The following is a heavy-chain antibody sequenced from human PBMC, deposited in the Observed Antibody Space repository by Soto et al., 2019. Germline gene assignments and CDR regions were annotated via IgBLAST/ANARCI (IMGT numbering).Heavy chain of an antibody. Sequence: PGESLKMSCNGSGYSFAVYCITLVLQMPGKGLDWMGRIDPSDSQTYYSPSFRGHVTISAAKSITTVFLQWSSLRASDTAMYYCARQIYDSDSGPNFQYYFDPWGQGTLVTVSS. CDR2: IDPSDSQT. CDR1: GYSFAVYC. J-gene: IGHJ4*02. CDR3: ARQIYDSDSGPNFQYYFDP. D-gene: IGHD3-22*01. V-gene: IGHV5-10-1*01.